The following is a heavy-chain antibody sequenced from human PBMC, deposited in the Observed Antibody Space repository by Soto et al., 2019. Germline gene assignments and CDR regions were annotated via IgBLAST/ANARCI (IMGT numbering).Heavy chain of an antibody. V-gene: IGHV4-34*01. J-gene: IGHJ4*02. CDR3: ASATAMVSDY. CDR2: INHSGST. Sequence: SETLSLTWAVYGGSFGGYYWSWIRQPPGKGLEWIGEINHSGSTNYNPSLKSRVTISVDTSKNQFSLKLSSVTAADTAVYYCASATAMVSDYWGQGTLVTVSS. CDR1: GGSFGGYY. D-gene: IGHD5-18*01.